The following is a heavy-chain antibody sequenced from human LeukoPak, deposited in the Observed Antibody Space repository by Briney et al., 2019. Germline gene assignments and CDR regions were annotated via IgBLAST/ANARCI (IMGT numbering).Heavy chain of an antibody. CDR1: GFTFSSYS. CDR3: ARKRWLQGGYYYMDV. V-gene: IGHV3-21*01. Sequence: PGGSLGLSCAASGFTFSSYSMNWVRQAPGKGLEWVSSISSSSSYIYYADSVKGRFTISRDNAKNSLYLQMNSLRAEDTAVYYCARKRWLQGGYYYMDVWGKGTTVTVSS. D-gene: IGHD5-24*01. CDR2: ISSSSSYI. J-gene: IGHJ6*03.